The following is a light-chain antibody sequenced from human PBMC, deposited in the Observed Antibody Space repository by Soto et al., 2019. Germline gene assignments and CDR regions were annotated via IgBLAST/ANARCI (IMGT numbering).Light chain of an antibody. CDR3: GSYTTSSNYV. CDR1: SSDVGAYNF. V-gene: IGLV2-14*03. Sequence: QSALTQPASVSGSPGLSITISCTGTSSDVGAYNFVSWYQQHPDKAPKLMIFDVSNRPSGVSNRFSGSKSGNTASLTISGLQSEDEAEYYCGSYTTSSNYVFGTGTKGHRP. CDR2: DVS. J-gene: IGLJ1*01.